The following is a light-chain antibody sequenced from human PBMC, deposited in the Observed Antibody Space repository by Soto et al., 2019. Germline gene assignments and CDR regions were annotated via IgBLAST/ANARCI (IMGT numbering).Light chain of an antibody. CDR2: DVS. Sequence: QSVLTQPRSVSGSPGQSVTISCTGTSSDVGGYNFVSWYQQHPGKAPKLMIYDVSKRPSGVPDCFSGSKSGYTASLTISGLKAEDEADYCCCSYAGSYTLVFGGGTKLTVL. CDR1: SSDVGGYNF. V-gene: IGLV2-11*01. CDR3: CSYAGSYTLV. J-gene: IGLJ2*01.